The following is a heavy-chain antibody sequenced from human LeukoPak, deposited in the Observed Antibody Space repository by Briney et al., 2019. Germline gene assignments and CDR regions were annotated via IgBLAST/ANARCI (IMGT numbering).Heavy chain of an antibody. J-gene: IGHJ4*02. D-gene: IGHD6-19*01. CDR1: DDSISSYY. CDR3: ARDDGGWAAVGGDY. Sequence: SETLSLTCTVSDDSISSYYWSWIRQPAGKGLEWIGRIYTSGSTYYNPSLKGRVTMSVDTSKNQFSLKLSSVTAADTAVYYCARDDGGWAAVGGDYWGQGTLVTVSS. CDR2: IYTSGST. V-gene: IGHV4-4*07.